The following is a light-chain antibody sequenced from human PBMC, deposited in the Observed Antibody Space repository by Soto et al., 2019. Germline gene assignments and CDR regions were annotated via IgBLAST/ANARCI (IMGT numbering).Light chain of an antibody. Sequence: QLVLTQPASVSGSPGQSITISCTGTSSDVGGYNYVSWYQQHPGKAPKLMIYDVSNRPPGVSNRFSGSKSGNTASLTISGLQAEDEADYYCSSYTSSSSYVFGTGTKLTVL. CDR3: SSYTSSSSYV. V-gene: IGLV2-14*01. CDR2: DVS. J-gene: IGLJ1*01. CDR1: SSDVGGYNY.